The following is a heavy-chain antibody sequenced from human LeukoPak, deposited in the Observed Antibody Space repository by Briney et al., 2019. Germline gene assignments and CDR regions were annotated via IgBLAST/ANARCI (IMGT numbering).Heavy chain of an antibody. CDR1: GFTFSSYS. CDR2: ISSSSSAI. Sequence: GGSLRLSCAASGFTFSSYSMNWVRQAPGKGLEWISYISSSSSAIFYADSVKGRFTISRDNAKNSLYLQMSGLRAEDTAVYYCASRVGALDYWGQGTLVTVSS. J-gene: IGHJ4*02. V-gene: IGHV3-48*01. D-gene: IGHD1-26*01. CDR3: ASRVGALDY.